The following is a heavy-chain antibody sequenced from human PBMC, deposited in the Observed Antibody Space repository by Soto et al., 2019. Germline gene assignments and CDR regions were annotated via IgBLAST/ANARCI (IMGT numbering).Heavy chain of an antibody. CDR2: ISYDGSNK. J-gene: IGHJ6*02. Sequence: GGSLRLSCAASGFTFSSYGMHWVRQAPGKGLEWVAVISYDGSNKYYADSVKGRFTISRDNSKNTLYLQMNSLRAEDTAVYYCAKDQWLFSEPAAYLMDVWGQGTTVTVSS. CDR1: GFTFSSYG. CDR3: AKDQWLFSEPAAYLMDV. V-gene: IGHV3-30*18. D-gene: IGHD2-2*01.